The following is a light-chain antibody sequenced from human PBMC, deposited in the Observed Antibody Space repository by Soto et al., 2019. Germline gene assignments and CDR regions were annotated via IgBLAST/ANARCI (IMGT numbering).Light chain of an antibody. Sequence: QSVLTQPHSASGTPGQRVTISCSGSSSNIGSNTVTWFQHLPGTAPKLLIYSNTQRPSGVPDRFSGSNSGTSASLAIGGLQSEDEADYYCAAWDDSLNGVAFGGGTKLTVL. CDR3: AAWDDSLNGVA. CDR2: SNT. CDR1: SSNIGSNT. J-gene: IGLJ2*01. V-gene: IGLV1-44*01.